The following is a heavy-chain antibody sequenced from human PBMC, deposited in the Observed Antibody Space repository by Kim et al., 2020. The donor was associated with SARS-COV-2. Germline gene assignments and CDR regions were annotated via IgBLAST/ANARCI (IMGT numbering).Heavy chain of an antibody. CDR1: GYTFTNFY. Sequence: ASVKVSCKTSGYTFTNFYMHWVRQAPGQGLEWMGMINPSGDTSSYAPKFQDRVTMPTDTSASTVYIELSSLTSEDTAVHYCAKPRRGAIGLASVFDDVGQ. D-gene: IGHD2-21*01. V-gene: IGHV1-46*01. CDR2: INPSGDTS. J-gene: IGHJ4*02. CDR3: AKPRRGAIGLASVFDD.